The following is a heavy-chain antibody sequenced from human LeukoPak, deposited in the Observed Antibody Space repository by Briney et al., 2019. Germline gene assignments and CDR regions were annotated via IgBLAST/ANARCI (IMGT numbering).Heavy chain of an antibody. CDR2: ISYDGSNK. Sequence: GGSLRLSCAASGFTFSSYAMPWVRQAPGKGLEWVAVISYDGSNKYYADSVKGRFTISRDNSKNTLYLQMNSLRAEDTAVYYCARAYSSSSAFDYWGQGTLVTVSS. CDR1: GFTFSSYA. D-gene: IGHD6-6*01. V-gene: IGHV3-30-3*01. J-gene: IGHJ4*02. CDR3: ARAYSSSSAFDY.